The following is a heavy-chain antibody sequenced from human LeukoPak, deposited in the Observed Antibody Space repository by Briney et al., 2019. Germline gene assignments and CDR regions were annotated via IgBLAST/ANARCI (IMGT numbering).Heavy chain of an antibody. D-gene: IGHD3-10*01. Sequence: GGSLRLSCAASGFTFSSYGMHGVRQAPGKGLEWVAFIRYDGSNKYYADSVKGRFTISRDNSKNTLYLQMNSLRAEDTAVYYCAKDQYYYGSGSDYWGQGTLVTVSS. CDR3: AKDQYYYGSGSDY. V-gene: IGHV3-30*02. J-gene: IGHJ4*02. CDR1: GFTFSSYG. CDR2: IRYDGSNK.